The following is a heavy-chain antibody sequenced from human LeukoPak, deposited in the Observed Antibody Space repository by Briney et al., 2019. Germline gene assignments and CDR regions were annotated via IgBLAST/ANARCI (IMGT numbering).Heavy chain of an antibody. CDR3: AKDSSPGYCSSTSCYYGYYFDY. CDR2: IWWNRGSI. V-gene: IGHV3-9*03. CDR1: GFTFCDYA. Sequence: SLGLSCATSGFTFCDYAKHWVRQTPGEGLEWVSGIWWNRGSIGYADSVKGRFTISRDNAKNSLYLQMNSLRAEDMALYYCAKDSSPGYCSSTSCYYGYYFDYWGQGTLVTVSS. D-gene: IGHD2-2*01. J-gene: IGHJ4*02.